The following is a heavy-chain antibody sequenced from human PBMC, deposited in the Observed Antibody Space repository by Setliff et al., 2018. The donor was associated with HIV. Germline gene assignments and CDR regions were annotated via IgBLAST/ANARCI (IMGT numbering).Heavy chain of an antibody. D-gene: IGHD6-19*01. CDR2: IYISGSA. CDR3: ARSRGSSGYYRDYYYYLDV. Sequence: PSETLSLTCTVSGGSISSGSYYWSWIRQPAGKGLEWIGHIYISGSANCNPSLKSRVTISVATSKNHFSLKLSSVTAADTAVYYCARSRGSSGYYRDYYYYLDVWGKGTTVTVSS. CDR1: GGSISSGSYY. J-gene: IGHJ6*03. V-gene: IGHV4-61*09.